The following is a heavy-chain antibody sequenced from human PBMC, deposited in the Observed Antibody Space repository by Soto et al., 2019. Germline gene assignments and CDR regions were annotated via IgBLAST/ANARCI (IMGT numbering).Heavy chain of an antibody. CDR2: ISSSSSSI. CDR1: GFTFQNYN. J-gene: IGHJ4*02. V-gene: IGHV3-48*01. Sequence: GALRLSCAASGFTFQNYNMNWVRQAPGKGLEWVSHISSSSSSIYYADSVKGRFTISRDNAKNSLYLQMNSLRAEDTAVYYCAGAWGYNYGYPFNYWGQGTLVTVS. D-gene: IGHD5-18*01. CDR3: AGAWGYNYGYPFNY.